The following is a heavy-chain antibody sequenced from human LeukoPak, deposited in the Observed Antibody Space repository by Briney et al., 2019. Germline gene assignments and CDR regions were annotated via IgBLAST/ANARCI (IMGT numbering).Heavy chain of an antibody. CDR2: ISSSGSTI. V-gene: IGHV3-11*01. CDR1: GFTFSDYY. Sequence: GGSLRLSCAASGFTFSDYYMSWIRQAPGKGLEWVAYISSSGSTIYYADSVKGRFSISRDNAKNSLYLQMNSLRAEDTGVYYCAREGRDTAMVFDYWGEGTKVTVCS. J-gene: IGHJ4*02. D-gene: IGHD5-18*01. CDR3: AREGRDTAMVFDY.